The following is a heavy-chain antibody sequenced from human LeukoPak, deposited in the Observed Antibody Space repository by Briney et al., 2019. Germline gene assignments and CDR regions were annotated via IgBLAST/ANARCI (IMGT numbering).Heavy chain of an antibody. CDR2: IYYSGST. V-gene: IGHV4-59*01. J-gene: IGHJ4*02. CDR1: GGSISSYY. Sequence: PSETLSLTCTVSGGSISSYYWSWIRQPPGKGLEWIGYIYYSGSTNYNPSLKSRVTISVDTTKNQFSLNLSSVTAADTAVYYCARGRGHSYGQYYFNYWGQGTLVTVSS. D-gene: IGHD5-18*01. CDR3: ARGRGHSYGQYYFNY.